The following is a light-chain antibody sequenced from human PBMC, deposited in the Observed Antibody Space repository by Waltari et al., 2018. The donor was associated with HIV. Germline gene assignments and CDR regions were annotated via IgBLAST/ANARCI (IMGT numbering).Light chain of an antibody. CDR3: QQYSRFPVT. Sequence: DIQMTQSPSTLSASIGDRVTITCRASQSITNFLAWYQQKPGRAPNLLISKASILQSGVPSNCSGSGSGTHFTLTISGLRLDDFATYYCQQYSRFPVTFGQGTKL. J-gene: IGKJ2*01. CDR1: QSITNF. V-gene: IGKV1-5*03. CDR2: KAS.